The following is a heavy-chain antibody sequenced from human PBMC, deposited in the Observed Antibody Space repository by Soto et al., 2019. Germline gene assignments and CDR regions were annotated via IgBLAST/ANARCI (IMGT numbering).Heavy chain of an antibody. CDR3: ARVGEAARYYGMDV. Sequence: EVQLVESGGGLVKPGGSLRLSCAASGFTFSSYSMNWVRQAPGKGLEWVSSISSSSSYIYYADSVKGRFTISRDNAKISLYLQMNSLRAEDTAVYYCARVGEAARYYGMDVWGQGTTVTVSS. V-gene: IGHV3-21*01. D-gene: IGHD3-10*01. J-gene: IGHJ6*02. CDR2: ISSSSSYI. CDR1: GFTFSSYS.